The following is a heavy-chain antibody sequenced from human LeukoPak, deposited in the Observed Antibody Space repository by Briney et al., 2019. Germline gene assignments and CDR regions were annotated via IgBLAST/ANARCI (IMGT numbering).Heavy chain of an antibody. CDR1: GYSFTSYL. J-gene: IGHJ4*02. Sequence: GESLKISCKGSGYSFTSYLIGWVRQMPGKGLEWIGIIYPGYSDTRYSPSFQGQVTISADKSIRTAYLQGSSLQASDTAMYYCARVVPAAMSDFDYWGQGTLVTVSS. D-gene: IGHD2-2*01. V-gene: IGHV5-51*01. CDR3: ARVVPAAMSDFDY. CDR2: IYPGYSDT.